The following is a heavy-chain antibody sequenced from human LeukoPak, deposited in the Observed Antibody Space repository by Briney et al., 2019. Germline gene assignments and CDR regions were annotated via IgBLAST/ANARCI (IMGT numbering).Heavy chain of an antibody. CDR2: IIPIFGTA. Sequence: ASVKVSCKASGGTFSSYAISWVRQAPGQGREWMGGIIPIFGTANYAQKFQGRVTITADESTSTAYMELSSLRSEDPAVYYCAKQRRRSSYYFDYWRQGTLLPVSS. CDR1: GGTFSSYA. J-gene: IGHJ4*02. CDR3: AKQRRRSSYYFDY. D-gene: IGHD1/OR15-1a*01. V-gene: IGHV1-69*13.